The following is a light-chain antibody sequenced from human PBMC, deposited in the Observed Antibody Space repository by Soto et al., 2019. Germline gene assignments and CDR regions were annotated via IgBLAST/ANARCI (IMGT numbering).Light chain of an antibody. CDR3: SSYTGSSTLV. J-gene: IGLJ2*01. V-gene: IGLV2-14*01. CDR1: SSDVGGYNY. Sequence: QSVLTQPASVSGSPGQSITISCSGTSSDVGGYNYVSWYQQNPGKAPKVMIYDVSSRPSGVSDRFSGSKSGNTASLTISGLQPEDEGDYYCSSYTGSSTLVFGGGTKLTVL. CDR2: DVS.